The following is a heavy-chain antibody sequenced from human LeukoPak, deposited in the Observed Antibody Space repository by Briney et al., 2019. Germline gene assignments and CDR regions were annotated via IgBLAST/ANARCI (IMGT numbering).Heavy chain of an antibody. CDR3: ARDSYIHPYYDTSAADY. CDR2: IIPIFGTA. D-gene: IGHD3-22*01. CDR1: GYTFTSYG. Sequence: SVKVSCKASGYTFTSYGISWVRQAPGQGLEWMGGIIPIFGTANYAQKFQGRVTITADKSTSTAYMELRSLRSDDTAVYYCARDSYIHPYYDTSAADYWGQGTLVTVSS. V-gene: IGHV1-69*06. J-gene: IGHJ4*02.